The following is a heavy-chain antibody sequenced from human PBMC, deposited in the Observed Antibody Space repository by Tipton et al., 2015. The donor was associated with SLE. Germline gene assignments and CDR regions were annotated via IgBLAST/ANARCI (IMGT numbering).Heavy chain of an antibody. CDR2: ISSSGSTK. J-gene: IGHJ4*02. V-gene: IGHV3-48*03. CDR3: ASSRRGMFDY. CDR1: GFTFSTYE. Sequence: SLRLSCAASGFTFSTYEMNWVRQAPGKGLEWVPYISSSGSTKYYADSVKGRFTISRDNAKNSLFLQMNTLRAEDTAVYYCASSRRGMFDYWGQGTLVTVSS.